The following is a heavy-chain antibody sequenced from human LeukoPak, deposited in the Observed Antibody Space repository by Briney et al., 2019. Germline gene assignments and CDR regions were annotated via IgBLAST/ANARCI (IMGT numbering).Heavy chain of an antibody. V-gene: IGHV3-21*01. CDR3: AREFIAALGLVDY. CDR2: ISSSSSYI. J-gene: IGHJ4*02. Sequence: GRSLRLSCAASGFTFSSYSMNWVRQAPGKGLEWVSSISSSSSYIYYADSVKGRFTISRDNAKNSLYLQMNSLRAEDTAVYYCAREFIAALGLVDYWGQGTLVTVSS. CDR1: GFTFSSYS. D-gene: IGHD3/OR15-3a*01.